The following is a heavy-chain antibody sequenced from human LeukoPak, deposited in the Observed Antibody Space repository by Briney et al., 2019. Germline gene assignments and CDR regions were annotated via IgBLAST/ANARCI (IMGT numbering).Heavy chain of an antibody. V-gene: IGHV1-46*01. D-gene: IGHD4-23*01. CDR3: ARDPNDCGGIHEGY. Sequence: SVKVSCKASGYTFTRHCMHWVRQAPGQGLQWMGIINPSGGSTNYAQKFQGRVTMTRDTSTSTVYMELSSLRSEDTAVYYCARDPNDCGGIHEGYWGQGTLVTVSS. CDR1: GYTFTRHC. CDR2: INPSGGST. J-gene: IGHJ4*02.